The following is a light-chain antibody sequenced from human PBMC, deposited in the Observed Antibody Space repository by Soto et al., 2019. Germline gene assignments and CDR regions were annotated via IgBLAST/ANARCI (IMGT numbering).Light chain of an antibody. CDR3: QQYDSYPWT. J-gene: IGKJ1*01. CDR2: QAS. Sequence: DIPMTQSPSTLSASVKDSVTITCRASQTISNWLAWYQQKTGKAPKLLIYQASVLESGVPSRFSGSGSGTEFTLIISSLKPDEFATYYCQQYDSYPWTFGQGTKVDIK. CDR1: QTISNW. V-gene: IGKV1-5*03.